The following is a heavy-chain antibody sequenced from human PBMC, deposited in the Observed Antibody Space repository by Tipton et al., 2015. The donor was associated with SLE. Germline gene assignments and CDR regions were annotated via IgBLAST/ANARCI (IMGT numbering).Heavy chain of an antibody. CDR2: IYYSGNT. CDR1: DGSIRDYY. J-gene: IGHJ6*03. Sequence: TLSLTCTVSDGSIRDYYWTWIRQPAGEGLEWIGRIYYSGNTNYNPSLKSRVTMSVDTSKNQFSLKLSSVTAADTAFYFCARVRHDFGDNGRFYYYYMDVWGKRTTVTVSS. D-gene: IGHD4-17*01. V-gene: IGHV4-4*07. CDR3: ARVRHDFGDNGRFYYYYMDV.